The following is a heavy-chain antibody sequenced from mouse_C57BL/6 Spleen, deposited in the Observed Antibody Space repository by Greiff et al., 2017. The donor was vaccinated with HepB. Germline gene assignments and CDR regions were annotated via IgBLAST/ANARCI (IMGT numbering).Heavy chain of an antibody. CDR2: ISYDGSN. CDR1: GYSITSGYY. D-gene: IGHD6-2*01. V-gene: IGHV3-6*01. CDR3: AREGSGLDY. Sequence: DVKLVESGPGLVKPSQSLSLTCSVTGYSITSGYYWNWIRQFPGNKLEWMGYISYDGSNNYNPSLKNRISITRDTSKNQFFLKLNSVTTEDTATYYRAREGSGLDYWGQGTTLTVSS. J-gene: IGHJ2*01.